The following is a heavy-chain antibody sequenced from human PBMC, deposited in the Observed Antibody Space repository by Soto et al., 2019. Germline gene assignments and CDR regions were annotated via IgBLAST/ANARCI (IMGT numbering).Heavy chain of an antibody. Sequence: RASVKVSCKASGYTFTGYYMHWVRQAPGQGLEWMGWINPNSGGTNYAQKFQGRVTMTRDTSISTAYMELSRLRSDDTAVYYCARDHLYCSGGSCYLDPWGQGTLVTVSS. CDR3: ARDHLYCSGGSCYLDP. D-gene: IGHD2-15*01. J-gene: IGHJ5*02. V-gene: IGHV1-2*02. CDR1: GYTFTGYY. CDR2: INPNSGGT.